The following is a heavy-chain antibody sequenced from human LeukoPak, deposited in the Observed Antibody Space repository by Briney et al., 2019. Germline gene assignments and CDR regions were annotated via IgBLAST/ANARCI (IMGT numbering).Heavy chain of an antibody. D-gene: IGHD5-18*01. Sequence: GESLTISCTGSGYSFTSYWIGWVRQVPGKGLEWMGIIYPGDSDTRYSPSFQGHVTISADKSISTAYLQWSSLKASDTAMYYCARRGGVGYSYGPIDYWGQGTLVTVSS. CDR3: ARRGGVGYSYGPIDY. J-gene: IGHJ4*02. CDR2: IYPGDSDT. V-gene: IGHV5-51*03. CDR1: GYSFTSYW.